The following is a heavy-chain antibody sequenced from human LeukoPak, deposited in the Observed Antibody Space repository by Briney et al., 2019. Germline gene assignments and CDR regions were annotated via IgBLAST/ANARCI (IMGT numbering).Heavy chain of an antibody. CDR3: ARGGREDIVVVPAAIRRAFYYYYMDV. Sequence: SVKVSCTATGGTFSSYAISWVRQAPGQGLEWMGGIIPTFGTANYAQKFQGRVTITADESTSTAYMELSSLRSEDTAVYYCARGGREDIVVVPAAIRRAFYYYYMDVWGKGTTVTVSS. CDR2: IIPTFGTA. D-gene: IGHD2-2*02. V-gene: IGHV1-69*13. CDR1: GGTFSSYA. J-gene: IGHJ6*03.